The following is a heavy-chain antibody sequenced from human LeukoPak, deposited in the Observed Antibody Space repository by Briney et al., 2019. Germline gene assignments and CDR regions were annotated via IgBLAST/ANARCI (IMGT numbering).Heavy chain of an antibody. J-gene: IGHJ4*02. CDR1: GYTFTSYG. D-gene: IGHD5-18*01. Sequence: ASVKVSCKAFGYTFTSYGISWVRQAPGQGLEWMGWISAYNGNTNYAQKLQGRVTMTTDTSTSTAYMELRSLRSDDTAVYYCASSGYSYGHWDYWGQGTLVTVSS. CDR2: ISAYNGNT. V-gene: IGHV1-18*01. CDR3: ASSGYSYGHWDY.